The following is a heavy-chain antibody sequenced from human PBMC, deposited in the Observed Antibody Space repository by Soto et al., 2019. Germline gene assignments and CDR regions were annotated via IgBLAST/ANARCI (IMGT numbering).Heavy chain of an antibody. Sequence: PGGSLRLSCAASGFTFSSYSMNWVRQAPGKGLEWVSSISSSSSYIYYADSVKGRFTISRDNAKNSLYLQMNSLRAEDTAVYYCARSQYDFWSGSPDGMDVWGQGTTVTVSS. CDR2: ISSSSSYI. CDR1: GFTFSSYS. V-gene: IGHV3-21*01. D-gene: IGHD3-3*01. J-gene: IGHJ6*02. CDR3: ARSQYDFWSGSPDGMDV.